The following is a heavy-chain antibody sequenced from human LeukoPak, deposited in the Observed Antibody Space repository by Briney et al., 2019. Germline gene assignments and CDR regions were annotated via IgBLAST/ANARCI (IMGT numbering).Heavy chain of an antibody. CDR3: VRRYMATSAEDFDY. Sequence: PGGSLRLSCAASGFTFSNHWMTWVRQAPGKGLEWVANMNQRGSEIYYVDSVRGRFTISRDNAKNSLYLQMNTLRAEDTAVYYCVRRYMATSAEDFDYWGQGTLVTV. D-gene: IGHD3-16*02. J-gene: IGHJ4*02. CDR1: GFTFSNHW. CDR2: MNQRGSEI. V-gene: IGHV3-7*01.